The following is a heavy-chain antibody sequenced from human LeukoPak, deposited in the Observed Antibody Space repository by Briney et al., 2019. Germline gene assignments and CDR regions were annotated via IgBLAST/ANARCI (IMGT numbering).Heavy chain of an antibody. CDR2: INHSGST. V-gene: IGHV4-34*01. CDR3: ARRRAGYCSSTSCYGPSWFDP. CDR1: GGSFSGYY. Sequence: SETLSLTCAVYGGSFSGYYWSWIRQPPGKGLEWIGEINHSGSTNYNPSLKSRVTISVDTSKNQFSLKLSSVTAADTAVYYCARRRAGYCSSTSCYGPSWFDPWGQGTLVTVSS. J-gene: IGHJ5*02. D-gene: IGHD2-2*01.